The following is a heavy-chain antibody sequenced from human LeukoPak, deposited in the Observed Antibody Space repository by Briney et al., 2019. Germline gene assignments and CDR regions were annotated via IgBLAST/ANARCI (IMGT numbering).Heavy chain of an antibody. CDR1: GGSFSGFF. D-gene: IGHD3-22*01. J-gene: IGHJ4*02. V-gene: IGHV4-59*06. CDR2: IYYSGST. CDR3: ARSGDYYDSRAPDY. Sequence: SETLSLTCAVQGGSFSGFFWTWMRQPPGKGLEWIGYIYYSGSTYYNPSLKSRVTISVDTSKSQFSLELSSVTAADTAVYYCARSGDYYDSRAPDYWGQGTLVTVSS.